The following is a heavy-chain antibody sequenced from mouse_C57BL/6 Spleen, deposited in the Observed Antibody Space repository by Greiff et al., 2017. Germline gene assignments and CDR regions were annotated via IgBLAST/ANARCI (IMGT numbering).Heavy chain of an antibody. CDR3: AREGDYYGSSYRYCDV. CDR1: GYTFTSYT. J-gene: IGHJ1*03. Sequence: QVQLQQSGAELARPGASVKMSCKASGYTFTSYTMHWVKQRPGQGLEWIGYINPSSGYTKYNQKFKDKATLTADKSSSTAYMQLSSLTSEDSAVYYGAREGDYYGSSYRYCDVWGTGTTGTVSS. V-gene: IGHV1-4*01. D-gene: IGHD1-1*01. CDR2: INPSSGYT.